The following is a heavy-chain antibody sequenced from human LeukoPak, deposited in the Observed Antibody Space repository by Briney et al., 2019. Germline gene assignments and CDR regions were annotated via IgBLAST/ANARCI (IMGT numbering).Heavy chain of an antibody. CDR1: GGSISSSSYY. CDR3: ASCYEYYYYYYYYMDV. CDR2: IYYSGST. J-gene: IGHJ6*03. V-gene: IGHV4-39*07. Sequence: SETLSLTCTVSGGSISSSSYYWGWIRQPPGKGLEWIGSIYYSGSTYYNPSLKSRVTISVGTSKNQFSLKLSSVTAADTAVYYCASCYEYYYYYYYYMDVWGKGTTVTVSS. D-gene: IGHD5-12*01.